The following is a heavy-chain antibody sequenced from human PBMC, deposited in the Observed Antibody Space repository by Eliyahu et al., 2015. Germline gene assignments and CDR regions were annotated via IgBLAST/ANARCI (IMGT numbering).Heavy chain of an antibody. J-gene: IGHJ6*02. D-gene: IGHD2-15*01. CDR3: AATIAYCSGGSCISGHYYVLDV. Sequence: QMQLVQSGPEVKKPGTSVKVSCKASGFTFSTSAVQWVRQARGQGLEWMGGIVVGSGTTNYAQKFQQRVTITRDMSTSTVYMELSSLRSEDTAVYYCAATIAYCSGGSCISGHYYVLDVWGQGTTVTVSS. CDR2: IVVGSGTT. V-gene: IGHV1-58*01. CDR1: GFTFSTSA.